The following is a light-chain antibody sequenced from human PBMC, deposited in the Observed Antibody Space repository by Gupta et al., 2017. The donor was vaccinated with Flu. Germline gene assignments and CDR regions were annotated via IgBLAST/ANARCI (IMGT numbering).Light chain of an antibody. CDR1: SGINVGTYT. CDR2: YKSDSDK. CDR3: LICHSSDWV. V-gene: IGLV5-45*01. J-gene: IGLJ3*02. Sequence: QAVLTPPASLSASPGASASLTCTLRSGINVGTYTIYWYQQKPGNPPQFVLRYKSDSDKQRGAGVPSRFSGSKDASANAGILLISGLQSEDEADYYCLICHSSDWVFGGGTKLTVL.